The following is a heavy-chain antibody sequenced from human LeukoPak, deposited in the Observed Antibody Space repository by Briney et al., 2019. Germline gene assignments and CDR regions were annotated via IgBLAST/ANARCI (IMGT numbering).Heavy chain of an antibody. CDR1: GFTFSSYW. V-gene: IGHV3-74*01. CDR3: ATHGDTYYYDSSGYLPFDY. Sequence: GGSLRLSCAASGFTFSSYWMHWVRQAPGKGLVWVSRINSDGSSTSYADSVKGRFTISRDNAKNTLYLQMNSLRAEDTAVYYCATHGDTYYYDSSGYLPFDYWGQGTLVTVSS. CDR2: INSDGSST. J-gene: IGHJ4*02. D-gene: IGHD3-22*01.